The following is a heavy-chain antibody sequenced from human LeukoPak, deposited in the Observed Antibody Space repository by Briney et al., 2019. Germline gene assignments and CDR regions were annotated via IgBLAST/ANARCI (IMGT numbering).Heavy chain of an antibody. Sequence: SETLSLTCTVSGGSISSYYWGWIRQPPGKGLEWIGSIYYSGSTYYNPSLKSRVTISVDTSKNQFSLKLSSVTAADTAVYYCARDQGSSGWGGRFDYWGQGTLVTVSS. CDR2: IYYSGST. CDR1: GGSISSYY. D-gene: IGHD6-19*01. V-gene: IGHV4-39*07. J-gene: IGHJ4*02. CDR3: ARDQGSSGWGGRFDY.